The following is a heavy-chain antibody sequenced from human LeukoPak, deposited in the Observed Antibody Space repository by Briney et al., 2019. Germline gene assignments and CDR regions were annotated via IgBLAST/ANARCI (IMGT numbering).Heavy chain of an antibody. D-gene: IGHD3-22*01. CDR1: GFTFSSYA. CDR3: AKSRHYDSSGYYFHAFDT. CDR2: ISGSGGST. Sequence: GGSLRLSCAASGFTFSSYAMSWVRQAPGKGLEWVSAISGSGGSTYYADSVKGWFTISRDNSKNTLYLQMNSLRAEDTAVYYCAKSRHYDSSGYYFHAFDTWGQGTMVTVSS. J-gene: IGHJ3*02. V-gene: IGHV3-23*01.